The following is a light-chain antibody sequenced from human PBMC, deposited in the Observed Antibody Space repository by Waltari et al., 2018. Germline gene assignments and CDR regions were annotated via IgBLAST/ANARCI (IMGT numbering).Light chain of an antibody. CDR1: SSHVGIHC. CDR2: DDN. CDR3: ATWDNSLTAVV. V-gene: IGLV1-51*01. Sequence: HSVSAQSPSPSPAPGHEVTISTSLTSSHVGIHCVPLYHQLPGATPKLLIYDDNKRPSGIPDRFSASKSGTSATLDITGLQIGDEADYYCATWDNSLTAVVFGGGTKLTVL. J-gene: IGLJ3*02.